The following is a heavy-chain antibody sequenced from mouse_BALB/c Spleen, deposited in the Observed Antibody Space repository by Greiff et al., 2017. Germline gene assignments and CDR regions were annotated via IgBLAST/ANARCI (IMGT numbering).Heavy chain of an antibody. D-gene: IGHD2-4*01. J-gene: IGHJ4*01. Sequence: VHLVESGPGLVAPSQSLSITCTVSGFSLTGYGVNWVRQPPGKGLEWLGMIWGDGSTDYNSALKSRLSISKDNSKSQVFLKMNSLQTDDTARYYCASPMITRGYAMDYWGQGTSVTVSS. V-gene: IGHV2-6-7*01. CDR1: GFSLTGYG. CDR3: ASPMITRGYAMDY. CDR2: IWGDGST.